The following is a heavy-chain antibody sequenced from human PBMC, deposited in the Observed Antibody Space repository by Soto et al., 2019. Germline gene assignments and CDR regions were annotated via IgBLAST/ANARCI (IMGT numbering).Heavy chain of an antibody. V-gene: IGHV4-59*08. D-gene: IGHD6-13*01. CDR2: IYYSGST. CDR1: GGSISSYY. CDR3: ARCIAAAGPIDY. J-gene: IGHJ4*02. Sequence: SETLSLTCTVSGGSISSYYWSWIRQPPGKGLEWIGYIYYSGSTNYNPSLKSRVTISVDTSKNQFSLKLSSVTAADTAVYYCARCIAAAGPIDYWGQGTLVTVSS.